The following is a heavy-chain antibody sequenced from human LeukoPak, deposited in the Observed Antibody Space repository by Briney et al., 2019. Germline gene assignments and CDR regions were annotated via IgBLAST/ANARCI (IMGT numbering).Heavy chain of an antibody. CDR3: ARHRLVAIPAATNWFGP. D-gene: IGHD2-2*01. CDR2: IYSGGTT. V-gene: IGHV3-66*04. J-gene: IGHJ5*02. Sequence: GGSLRLSCAAYGFTVSSNYMSWVRQAPGEGLEWVSAIYSGGTTYYAGCVKGRFTISRDNSRDSLYLQMNNQRAEDTALYFCARHRLVAIPAATNWFGPWGQRTLVTVSS. CDR1: GFTVSSNY.